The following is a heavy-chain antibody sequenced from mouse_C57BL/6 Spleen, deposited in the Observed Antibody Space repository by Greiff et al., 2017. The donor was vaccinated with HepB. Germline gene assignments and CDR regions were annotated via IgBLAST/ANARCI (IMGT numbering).Heavy chain of an antibody. Sequence: VQLQQSGAELVKPGASVKISCKASGYACSSYWMNWVKQRPGKGLEWIGQIYPGDGDTNYNGKFKGKATLTADKSSSTAHKQLSSRTSEDSAVYFCASERAGSGAMDYWGQGTSVTVSS. D-gene: IGHD1-1*01. V-gene: IGHV1-80*01. J-gene: IGHJ4*01. CDR3: ASERAGSGAMDY. CDR2: IYPGDGDT. CDR1: GYACSSYW.